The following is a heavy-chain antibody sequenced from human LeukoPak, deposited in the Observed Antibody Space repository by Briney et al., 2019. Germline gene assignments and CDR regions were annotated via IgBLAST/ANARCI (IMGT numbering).Heavy chain of an antibody. CDR1: GGSISSSSYY. Sequence: PSETLSLTCTVSGGSISSSSYYWGWIRQPRGKGLEWIGSIYYSGSTYYNPSLKSRVTISVDTSKNQFSLKLSSVTAADTAVYYCARRPNYYDSSGYLDYWGQGTLVTVSS. V-gene: IGHV4-39*07. J-gene: IGHJ4*02. CDR2: IYYSGST. D-gene: IGHD3-22*01. CDR3: ARRPNYYDSSGYLDY.